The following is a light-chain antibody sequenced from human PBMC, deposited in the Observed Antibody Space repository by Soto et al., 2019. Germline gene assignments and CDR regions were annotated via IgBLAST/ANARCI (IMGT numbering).Light chain of an antibody. V-gene: IGLV2-14*01. Sequence: SALTQPASVSGYPGQAITISCTGTSSDVGGYNYVSWYQQHPGKAPKLMIYDVSNRPSGVSNRFSGSKSGNTASLTISGLQAEDEADYYCSSYTSSSAYVFGTGTKVTVL. J-gene: IGLJ1*01. CDR3: SSYTSSSAYV. CDR1: SSDVGGYNY. CDR2: DVS.